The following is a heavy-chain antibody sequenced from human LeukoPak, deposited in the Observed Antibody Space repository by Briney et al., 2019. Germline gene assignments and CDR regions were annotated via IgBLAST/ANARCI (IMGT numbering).Heavy chain of an antibody. D-gene: IGHD5-24*01. V-gene: IGHV3-9*01. Sequence: GGSLRLSCAASGFTFDDYAMHWVRQAPGKGLEWVSGISWNSGSIGYADSVKGRFTISRDNAKNSLYLQMNSLRAEDTALYYCAKAIEMATIGLDAFDIWGQGTMVTVSS. CDR2: ISWNSGSI. CDR1: GFTFDDYA. CDR3: AKAIEMATIGLDAFDI. J-gene: IGHJ3*02.